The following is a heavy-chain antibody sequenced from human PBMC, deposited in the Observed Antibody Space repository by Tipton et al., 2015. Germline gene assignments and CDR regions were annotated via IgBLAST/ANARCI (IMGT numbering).Heavy chain of an antibody. CDR1: GGSISSYY. V-gene: IGHV4-59*01. CDR3: AAFCYGGNCPDY. J-gene: IGHJ4*02. D-gene: IGHD2-15*01. CDR2: VFHTGAT. Sequence: TLSLTCTVSGGSISSYYWTWIRQPPGKGLQWVGNVFHTGATSYNSSLKSRLTFSIDTSKNQVSLRLSSVTAADTAVYYCAAFCYGGNCPDYWGQGPLV.